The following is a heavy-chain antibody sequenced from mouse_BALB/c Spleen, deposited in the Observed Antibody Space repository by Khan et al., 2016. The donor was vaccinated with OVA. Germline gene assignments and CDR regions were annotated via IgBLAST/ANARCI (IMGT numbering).Heavy chain of an antibody. CDR1: GFNIKDTY. D-gene: IGHD1-1*01. CDR2: IDPANGNT. J-gene: IGHJ2*01. Sequence: VQLQQSGAELVKPGASVKLSCTLSGFNIKDTYMHWVKQRPEQGLEWIGRIDPANGNTKYDPKFPGKATITADTSSNTAYLQLSSLTSEDTAVYYCATYYYGSSRYFDYWGQRTTLTVSS. V-gene: IGHV14-3*02. CDR3: ATYYYGSSRYFDY.